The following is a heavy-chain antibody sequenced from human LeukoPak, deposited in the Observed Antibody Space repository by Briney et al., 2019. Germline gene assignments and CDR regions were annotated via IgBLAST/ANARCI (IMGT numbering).Heavy chain of an antibody. V-gene: IGHV4-38-2*02. Sequence: SETLSLTCTVSGYSISSGYYWGWIRQPPGKGLEWIGIIYHSGNSYYNPSLKSRVTISVDTSKNQFSLKLSSVTAADTAVYYCARDPVSSAYYVSSGYLDYWGQGTLVTVSS. CDR1: GYSISSGYY. CDR3: ARDPVSSAYYVSSGYLDY. J-gene: IGHJ4*02. D-gene: IGHD3-22*01. CDR2: IYHSGNS.